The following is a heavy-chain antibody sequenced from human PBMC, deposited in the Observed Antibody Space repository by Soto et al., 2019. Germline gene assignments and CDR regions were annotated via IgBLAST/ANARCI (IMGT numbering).Heavy chain of an antibody. CDR1: GYTFTSYG. Sequence: QVQLVQSGAEVKKPGASVKVSCKASGYTFTSYGISWVRQAPGQGREWMGWISAYNGNTNYAQKLQGRETMTTDTSTSTAYMELRSRRSDDTAVYYCARLTIFGVVTDYLDYWGQGVLVTVSS. V-gene: IGHV1-18*01. J-gene: IGHJ4*02. CDR2: ISAYNGNT. CDR3: ARLTIFGVVTDYLDY. D-gene: IGHD3-3*01.